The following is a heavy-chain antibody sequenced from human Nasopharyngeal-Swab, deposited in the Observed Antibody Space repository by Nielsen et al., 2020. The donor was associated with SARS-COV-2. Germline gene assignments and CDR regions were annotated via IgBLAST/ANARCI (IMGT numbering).Heavy chain of an antibody. D-gene: IGHD4-17*01. CDR1: GFILRSYP. Sequence: GGSLRLSCAASGFILRSYPMHWVRQAPGKGLEWVAFIAHDASNEYYGDSVKGRFSISRDSSKNTLYLQMDSLRGEDTAVYYCARDAPAHYGAFYWGRGTLVTVSS. CDR3: ARDAPAHYGAFY. V-gene: IGHV3-30*04. CDR2: IAHDASNE. J-gene: IGHJ4*02.